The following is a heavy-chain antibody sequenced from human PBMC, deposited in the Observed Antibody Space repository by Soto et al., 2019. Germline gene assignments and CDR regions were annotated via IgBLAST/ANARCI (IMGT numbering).Heavy chain of an antibody. CDR1: GFTFSSYG. D-gene: IGHD3-3*01. J-gene: IGHJ6*02. CDR2: ISHDGSNK. Sequence: GGSLRLSCAASGFTFSSYGMHWVRQAPGKGLEWVAFISHDGSNKYYADSMKGRITMSRDNSKSTLYLQMSSLRAEDTAVYYCTKRRNVLRFLEWSSGMEVWGQGTTVTVSS. V-gene: IGHV3-30*18. CDR3: TKRRNVLRFLEWSSGMEV.